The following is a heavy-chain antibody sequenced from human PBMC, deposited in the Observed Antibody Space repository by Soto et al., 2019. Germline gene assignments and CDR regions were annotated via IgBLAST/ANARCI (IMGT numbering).Heavy chain of an antibody. D-gene: IGHD5-18*01. J-gene: IGHJ2*01. Sequence: QVQLVGSGGGVVQPGRSLRLSCAASGFTFSSYAMHWVRQAPGKGLEGVAVISYDGSNKYYQDSVKGRFTISRDNSKNTLYLQMNSLRAEDTAVYYCARDPLWGTSMVLWYFDLWGRGTLVTVSS. CDR1: GFTFSSYA. CDR3: ARDPLWGTSMVLWYFDL. V-gene: IGHV3-30-3*01. CDR2: ISYDGSNK.